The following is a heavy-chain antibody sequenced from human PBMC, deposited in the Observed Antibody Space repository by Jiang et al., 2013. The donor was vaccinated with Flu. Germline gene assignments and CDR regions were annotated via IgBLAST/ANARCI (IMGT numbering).Heavy chain of an antibody. CDR1: GASISNYY. V-gene: IGHV4-59*08. Sequence: GPGLVKPSETLSLTCTVSGASISNYYWSWIRQPPGKGLEWIGYMFTSGSTTYNPSLKSRVTISVDTSKNQFSLKLSSVTAADTAVYYCARHSLRGPISLDYWGQGTLVTVSS. J-gene: IGHJ4*02. CDR3: ARHSLRGPISLDY. D-gene: IGHD3-16*01. CDR2: MFTSGST.